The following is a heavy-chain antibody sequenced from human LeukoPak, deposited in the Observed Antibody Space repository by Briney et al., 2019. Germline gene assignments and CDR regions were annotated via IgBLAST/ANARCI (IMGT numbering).Heavy chain of an antibody. CDR3: ARYCTNGRCYGY. CDR1: GYSFNSYW. V-gene: IGHV5-51*01. J-gene: IGHJ4*02. D-gene: IGHD2-8*01. CDR2: IYPSDSDT. Sequence: GESLKISCKGSGYSFNSYWIAWVRQMPGKGLAWMGIIYPSDSDTRYSPSFQGQVTISADRSISTAYLHWSSLKASHTAMYYCARYCTNGRCYGYWGQGTLVTVSS.